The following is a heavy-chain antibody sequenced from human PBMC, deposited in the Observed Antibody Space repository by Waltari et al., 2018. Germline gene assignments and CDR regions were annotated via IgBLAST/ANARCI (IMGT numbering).Heavy chain of an antibody. V-gene: IGHV3-48*04. CDR1: GFTFSSYS. CDR3: ARGEYSLTY. D-gene: IGHD6-6*01. Sequence: EVQLVESGGGLVQPGGSLRLSCAASGFTFSSYSMNWVRQAPGKGLEWILYIRSSSDTIYYADSVKGRFTISRDNAKNSLYLQMNSLRVEDTAVYYCARGEYSLTYWGQGTLVTVPS. J-gene: IGHJ4*02. CDR2: IRSSSDTI.